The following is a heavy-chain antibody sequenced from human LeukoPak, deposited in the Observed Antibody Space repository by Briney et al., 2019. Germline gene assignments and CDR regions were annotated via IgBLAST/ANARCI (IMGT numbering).Heavy chain of an antibody. J-gene: IGHJ4*02. V-gene: IGHV4-59*01. CDR1: GGSISSYY. CDR3: ARTEQNDLWSGYYFDY. Sequence: SETLSLTCTVSGGSISSYYWSWIRQPPGKGLEWIGYIYYSGSTNYNPSLKSRVTISVDTSKNQFSLKLSSVTAADTAVYYCARTEQNDLWSGYYFDYWGQGTLVTVSS. CDR2: IYYSGST. D-gene: IGHD3-3*01.